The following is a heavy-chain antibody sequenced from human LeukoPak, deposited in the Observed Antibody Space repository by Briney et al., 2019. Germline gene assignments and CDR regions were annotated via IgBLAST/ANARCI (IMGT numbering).Heavy chain of an antibody. D-gene: IGHD2-2*01. CDR1: GGSFSGYY. V-gene: IGHV4-34*01. CDR2: INHSGST. Sequence: PSETLSLTRAVYGGSFSGYYWSWIRQPPGKGLEWIGEINHSGSTNYNPSLKSRVTISVDTSKNQFSLELSSVTAADTAVYYCARLAGYCSSTSCYFDYWGQGTLVTVSS. J-gene: IGHJ4*02. CDR3: ARLAGYCSSTSCYFDY.